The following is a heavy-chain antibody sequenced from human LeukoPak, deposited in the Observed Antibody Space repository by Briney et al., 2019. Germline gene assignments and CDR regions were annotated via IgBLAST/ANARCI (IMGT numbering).Heavy chain of an antibody. Sequence: TLSLTCTVSGGSISSGGYYWSWIRQPPGKGLEWIGYIYHSGSTYYNPSLKSRVTISVDRSKNQFSLKLSSVTAADTAVYYCARQLGSHSAFDIWGQGTMVTVSS. J-gene: IGHJ3*02. CDR3: ARQLGSHSAFDI. CDR2: IYHSGST. V-gene: IGHV4-30-2*01. CDR1: GGSISSGGYY. D-gene: IGHD1-26*01.